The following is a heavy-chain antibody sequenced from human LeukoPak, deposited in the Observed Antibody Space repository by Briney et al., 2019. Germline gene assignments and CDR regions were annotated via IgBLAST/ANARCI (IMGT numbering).Heavy chain of an antibody. Sequence: GASVEVSCKASGYTFTSYDINWVRQATGQGLEWMGWMNPNSGNTGYAQKFQGRVTMTRNTSISTAYMELSSLRSEDTAVYYCARDYGDYGYYYYGMDVWGQGTTVTVSS. CDR3: ARDYGDYGYYYYGMDV. J-gene: IGHJ6*02. CDR1: GYTFTSYD. CDR2: MNPNSGNT. D-gene: IGHD4-17*01. V-gene: IGHV1-8*01.